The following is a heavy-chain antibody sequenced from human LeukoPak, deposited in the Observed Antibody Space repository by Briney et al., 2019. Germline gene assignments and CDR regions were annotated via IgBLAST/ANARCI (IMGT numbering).Heavy chain of an antibody. J-gene: IGHJ4*02. CDR1: GFTFSSYA. D-gene: IGHD3-9*01. V-gene: IGHV3-23*01. CDR2: ISGSGGST. CDR3: AKDLRYYDILTGVPVFDY. Sequence: PGGSLRLSCAASGFTFSSYAMSWVRQAPGKGLEWVSAISGSGGSTYYADSVKGRFTISRDNSKNTLYLQMNSLRAEDTAVYYCAKDLRYYDILTGVPVFDYWGQGTLVTVSS.